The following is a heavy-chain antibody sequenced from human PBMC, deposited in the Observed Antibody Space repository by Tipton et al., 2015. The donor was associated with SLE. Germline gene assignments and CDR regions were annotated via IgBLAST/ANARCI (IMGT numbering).Heavy chain of an antibody. D-gene: IGHD4-11*01. CDR1: GDSMTDDPYY. CDR2: IYTSGNT. CDR3: AREFLNPVTTVNYDFDL. V-gene: IGHV4-61*09. Sequence: TLSLTCAVSGDSMTDDPYYYNWIRQPAGKGLEWIGQIYTSGNTISPPSLKSRVTISLDTSKNHFSLKLISVTAADTAVYYCAREFLNPVTTVNYDFDLWGRGTLVTVSS. J-gene: IGHJ2*01.